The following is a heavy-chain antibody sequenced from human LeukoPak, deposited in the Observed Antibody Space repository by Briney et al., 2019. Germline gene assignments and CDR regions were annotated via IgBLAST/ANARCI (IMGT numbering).Heavy chain of an antibody. V-gene: IGHV3-11*01. D-gene: IGHD6-13*01. CDR2: ISGSGSTI. J-gene: IGHJ5*02. CDR3: ASRAAAAWFDP. CDR1: GFTFSDYY. Sequence: GGSLRLSCAASGFTFSDYYMSWIRQAPGKGLEWVSYISGSGSTIYYADSVKGRFTISRDNAKNSLYLQMNSLRAEDTAVYYCASRAAAAWFDPWGQGTLVTVSS.